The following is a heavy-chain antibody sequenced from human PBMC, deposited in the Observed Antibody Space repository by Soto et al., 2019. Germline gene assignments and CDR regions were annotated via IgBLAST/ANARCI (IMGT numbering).Heavy chain of an antibody. Sequence: QVQLVQSGAEVKKPGSSLTVSCKASGGTFGNSAISWVRQAPGQELEWMGGIIPICPTPDYAQKFQGRVTSNEDKFKGTAYMELTSLRSEDTGVYYCARDKDRKQLGGNYYYGIDVWGQGTTVTVSS. CDR2: IIPICPTP. CDR3: ARDKDRKQLGGNYYYGIDV. CDR1: GGTFGNSA. D-gene: IGHD3-3*02. V-gene: IGHV1-69*14. J-gene: IGHJ6*02.